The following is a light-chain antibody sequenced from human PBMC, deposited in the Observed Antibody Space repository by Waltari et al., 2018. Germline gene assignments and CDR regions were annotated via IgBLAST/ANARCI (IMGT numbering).Light chain of an antibody. CDR2: LAS. Sequence: DIVMTQSPDSLAVSLCERATINCKSSQSVLHSSNNKNYLAWYQKKPGQPPKLLIYLASTRESGVPDRFSGSGSGTDFTLTISSLQAEDVAVYYCQQYFSPPETFGQGTKVEIK. J-gene: IGKJ1*01. CDR1: QSVLHSSNNKNY. CDR3: QQYFSPPET. V-gene: IGKV4-1*01.